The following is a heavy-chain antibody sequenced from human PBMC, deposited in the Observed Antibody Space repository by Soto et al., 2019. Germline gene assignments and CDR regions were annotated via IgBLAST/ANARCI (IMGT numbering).Heavy chain of an antibody. V-gene: IGHV4-59*01. CDR1: GGSISRYY. D-gene: IGHD2-8*01. CDR3: ARDRSTYGGGGTGEVKENWFDP. CDR2: AYYSGDT. Sequence: SETLSLTCSVSGGSISRYYWSWIRQPPGKXLEWIGYAYYSGDTGYNPSLKSRVTMAVDTSKSQVSLKLGSVTAADTAVYYCARDRSTYGGGGTGEVKENWFDPWGQGPLVTVSS. J-gene: IGHJ5*02.